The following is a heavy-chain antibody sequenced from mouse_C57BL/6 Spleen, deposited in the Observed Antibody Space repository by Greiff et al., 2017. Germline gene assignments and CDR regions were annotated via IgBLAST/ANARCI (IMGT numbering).Heavy chain of an antibody. J-gene: IGHJ2*01. V-gene: IGHV1-15*01. D-gene: IGHD2-12*01. CDR3: YYKVGD. Sequence: VQLQQSGAELVRPGASVTLSCKASGYTFTDYDMHWVKQTPVHGLEWIGAIDPETGGTAYNQKFKGKAILTADKSSSTAYMELRSLTSEDSAVYYSYYKVGDWGQGTTLTVSS. CDR1: GYTFTDYD. CDR2: IDPETGGT.